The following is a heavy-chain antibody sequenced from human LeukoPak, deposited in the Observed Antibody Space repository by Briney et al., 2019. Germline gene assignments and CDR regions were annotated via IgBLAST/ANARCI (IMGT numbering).Heavy chain of an antibody. J-gene: IGHJ4*02. D-gene: IGHD3-22*01. Sequence: SETLSLTCAVSGYSISSAYYWGWIRQPPGKGLVWIGTAYHSGTYYNPSLKSRVTISVDTSKNQFSLNLTSVTAADTAVYYCARLTYSYDSSGYYYFDYRGQGTLVTVSS. CDR1: GYSISSAYY. V-gene: IGHV4-38-2*01. CDR3: ARLTYSYDSSGYYYFDY. CDR2: AYHSGT.